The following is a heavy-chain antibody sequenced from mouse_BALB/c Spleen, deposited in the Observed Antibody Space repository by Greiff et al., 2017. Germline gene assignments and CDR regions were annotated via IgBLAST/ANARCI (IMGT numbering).Heavy chain of an antibody. CDR2: INPNNGGT. D-gene: IGHD1-1*01. Sequence: EVQLQQSGPELVKPGASVKIPCKASGYTFTDYNMDWVKQSHGKSLEWIGDINPNNGGTIYNQKFKGKATLTVDKSSSTAYMELRSLTSEDTAVYYCARRLLRSPYFDYWGQGTTLTVSS. CDR1: GYTFTDYN. V-gene: IGHV1-18*01. CDR3: ARRLLRSPYFDY. J-gene: IGHJ2*01.